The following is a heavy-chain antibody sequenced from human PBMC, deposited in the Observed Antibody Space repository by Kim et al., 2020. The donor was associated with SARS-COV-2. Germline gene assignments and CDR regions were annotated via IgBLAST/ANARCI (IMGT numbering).Heavy chain of an antibody. CDR3: ARLYCRGGSCYPGTTSLVVGYSGMDV. D-gene: IGHD2-15*01. CDR1: GYSFTSSW. J-gene: IGHJ6*02. Sequence: GESLKISCKCSGYSFTSSWIGWVCHMPGKGLEWMGIIYPGDSDTRYSPSFQGQVTISVDKSIRTAYLQWNSLKASDTAMYYCARLYCRGGSCYPGTTSLVVGYSGMDVWGQGTTVAVSS. V-gene: IGHV5-51*01. CDR2: IYPGDSDT.